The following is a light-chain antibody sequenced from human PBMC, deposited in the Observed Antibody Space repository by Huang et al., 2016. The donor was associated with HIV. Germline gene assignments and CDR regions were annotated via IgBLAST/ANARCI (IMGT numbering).Light chain of an antibody. CDR1: QRVGDY. V-gene: IGKV3-11*01. CDR3: QQRYNWIT. CDR2: DAS. Sequence: EIVLTQSPAIVSLSPGERATLSCRASQRVGDYLAWFQQKPGQTPRLLSYDASNRATGVPARFSGSGSGTDFTLTISSLDPDDFAAYFCQQRYNWITFGQGSRLEI. J-gene: IGKJ5*01.